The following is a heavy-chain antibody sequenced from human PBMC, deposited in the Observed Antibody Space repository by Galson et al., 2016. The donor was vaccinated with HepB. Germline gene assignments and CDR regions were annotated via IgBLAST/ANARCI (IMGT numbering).Heavy chain of an antibody. CDR2: IGGNGRPT. D-gene: IGHD3-10*01. V-gene: IGHV3-23*01. CDR1: GSTFYNYA. Sequence: SLRLSCAASGSTFYNYAMVWVRQSPGGGLEWVAAIGGNGRPTYYADAVRGRFSISRDNSKNTLYLQMHSLRAEDTALYYCARGGGHGFFDYWGQGTQVTVSS. CDR3: ARGGGHGFFDY. J-gene: IGHJ4*02.